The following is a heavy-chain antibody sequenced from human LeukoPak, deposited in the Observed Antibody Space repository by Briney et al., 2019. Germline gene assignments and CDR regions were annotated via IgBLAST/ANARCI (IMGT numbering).Heavy chain of an antibody. CDR2: ISGSGGST. V-gene: IGHV3-23*01. CDR3: AKGYSYGSRDFVDY. D-gene: IGHD5-18*01. CDR1: GFTFSSYG. Sequence: PGGTLRLSCAASGFTFSSYGMSWVRQAPGKGLEWVSAISGSGGSTYYADSVKGRFTISRDNSKNTLYLQMNSLRAEDTAVYYCAKGYSYGSRDFVDYWGQGTLVTVSS. J-gene: IGHJ4*02.